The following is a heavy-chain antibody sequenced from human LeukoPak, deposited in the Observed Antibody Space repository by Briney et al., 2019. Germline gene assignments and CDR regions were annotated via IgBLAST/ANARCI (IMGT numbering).Heavy chain of an antibody. V-gene: IGHV3-30*04. Sequence: PGGSLRLSCAASGFTFSSYAMHWVRQAPGKGLEWVAVISYDGSNKYYADSVKGRFTISRDNSKNTLYLQMNSLRAEDTAVYYCARVRENAFHLWPEIDYWGQGTLVTVSS. CDR3: ARVRENAFHLWPEIDY. CDR1: GFTFSSYA. CDR2: ISYDGSNK. J-gene: IGHJ4*02. D-gene: IGHD3-10*01.